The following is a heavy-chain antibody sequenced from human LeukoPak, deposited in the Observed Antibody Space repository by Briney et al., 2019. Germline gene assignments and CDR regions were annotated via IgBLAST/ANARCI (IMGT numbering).Heavy chain of an antibody. V-gene: IGHV4-59*11. Sequence: SETLSLTCTVSGGSISSHYWSWIRQPPGKGLEWIGYIYYSGSTNYNPSLKSRVTISVDTSKNQFSLKLSSVTAADTAVYYCARVSNCGGDCYYFDYWGQGTLVTVSS. CDR3: ARVSNCGGDCYYFDY. CDR2: IYYSGST. CDR1: GGSISSHY. D-gene: IGHD2-21*02. J-gene: IGHJ4*02.